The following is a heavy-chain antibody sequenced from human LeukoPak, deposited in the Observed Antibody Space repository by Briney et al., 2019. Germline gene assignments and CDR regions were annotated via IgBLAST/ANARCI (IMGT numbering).Heavy chain of an antibody. V-gene: IGHV1-2*02. D-gene: IGHD2-2*01. CDR1: GYTFTGYY. J-gene: IGHJ5*02. CDR3: ARDDSRGVVPAAPNWFDP. Sequence: ASVKVSCKASGYTFTGYYMHWVRQAPGQGLEWMGWINLNSGGTNYAQKFQGRVTMTRDTSISTAYMELSRLRSDDTAVYYCARDDSRGVVPAAPNWFDPWGQGTLVTVSS. CDR2: INLNSGGT.